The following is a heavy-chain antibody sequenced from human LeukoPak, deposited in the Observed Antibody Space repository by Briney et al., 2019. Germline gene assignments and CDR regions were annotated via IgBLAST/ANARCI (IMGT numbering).Heavy chain of an antibody. CDR2: ISYDGNDK. CDR3: ARGPGATLSYAMDA. Sequence: PGRSLRLSCAASGFSFSSYVMHWVRQAPGKGLEWVTLISYDGNDKEYGDSVRGRFTSSRDNSKNTLYLQMNSLRAEDTAVYYCARGPGATLSYAMDAWGQGTAVTVSS. D-gene: IGHD1-26*01. V-gene: IGHV3-30*03. CDR1: GFSFSSYV. J-gene: IGHJ6*02.